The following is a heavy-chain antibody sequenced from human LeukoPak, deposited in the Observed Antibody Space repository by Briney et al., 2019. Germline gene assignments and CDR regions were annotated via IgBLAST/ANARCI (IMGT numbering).Heavy chain of an antibody. CDR3: ARALTGIPYYFDY. V-gene: IGHV3-21*01. J-gene: IGHJ4*02. D-gene: IGHD1-20*01. CDR1: GFTFSSYF. Sequence: GGSLRLSCAASGFTFSSYFMNWVRQAPGKGLEWVSSITTSSSDVYYADSVRGRFTISRDNAKNSLFLQLNGLRAEDTAVYYCARALTGIPYYFDYWGQGSLVTVSS. CDR2: ITTSSSDV.